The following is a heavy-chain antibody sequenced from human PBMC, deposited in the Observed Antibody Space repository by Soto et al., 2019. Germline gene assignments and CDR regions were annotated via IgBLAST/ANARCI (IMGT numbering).Heavy chain of an antibody. V-gene: IGHV4-59*01. Sequence: SETLSLTCTVSGGSISTYYWSWIRQPPGKGLEWIGYIYYSGNTNYNPSLKSRVTISVDTSKNQFSLKLRSVTAADTAVYYCARIPVVVPAAISGGSDYYYGMDVWGQGTTVTV. CDR1: GGSISTYY. J-gene: IGHJ6*02. D-gene: IGHD2-2*01. CDR2: IYYSGNT. CDR3: ARIPVVVPAAISGGSDYYYGMDV.